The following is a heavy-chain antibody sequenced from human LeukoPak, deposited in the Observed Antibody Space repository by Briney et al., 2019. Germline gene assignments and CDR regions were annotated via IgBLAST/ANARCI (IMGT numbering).Heavy chain of an antibody. Sequence: PSETLSLTCTVSGASISGSGYYWGWLRQPPGKGLEWIGNIYDSGSTYYNASLQSRVTISIDTSKNQFSLRLSSVTAADTAIFYCAKSGRYGIIDYWGQGTMVSVSS. CDR1: GASISGSGYY. V-gene: IGHV4-39*01. CDR2: IYDSGST. CDR3: AKSGRYGIIDY. J-gene: IGHJ4*02. D-gene: IGHD1-26*01.